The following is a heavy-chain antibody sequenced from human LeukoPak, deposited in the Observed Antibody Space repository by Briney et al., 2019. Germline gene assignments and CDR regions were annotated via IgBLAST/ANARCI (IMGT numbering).Heavy chain of an antibody. V-gene: IGHV4-59*01. CDR2: IYYSGST. D-gene: IGHD3-10*01. Sequence: PSETLSLTCTVSGGSISRYYWSWIRQPPGKGLEWIGYIYYSGSTNYNPSLKSRVTISVDTSKNQFSLKLSSVTAADTAVYYCARAPLWFGELYDAFDIWGQGTMVTVSS. CDR1: GGSISRYY. CDR3: ARAPLWFGELYDAFDI. J-gene: IGHJ3*02.